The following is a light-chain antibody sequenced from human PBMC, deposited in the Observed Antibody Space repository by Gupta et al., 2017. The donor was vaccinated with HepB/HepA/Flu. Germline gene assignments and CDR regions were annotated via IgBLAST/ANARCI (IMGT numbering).Light chain of an antibody. J-gene: IGLJ3*02. CDR2: DTN. V-gene: IGLV7-46*01. CDR3: FLVYGAAWV. Sequence: QAVVTQEPSLTVSPGGTVPLTCGSSTGAVTSGHKPHWFQQKPGQAPRTLICDTNRKHSWTPARFSGSLLGDKAALTLSGAQPEDEAEYYCFLVYGAAWVFGGGTKLTVL. CDR1: TGAVTSGHK.